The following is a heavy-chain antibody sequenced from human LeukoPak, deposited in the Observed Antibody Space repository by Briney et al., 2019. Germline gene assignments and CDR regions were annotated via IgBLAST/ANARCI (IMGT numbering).Heavy chain of an antibody. CDR1: GFTFSSYS. Sequence: PGGSLRLSCAASGFTFSSYSMNWVRQAPGKGLEWVSYISSSSSTIYYADSVKGRFTISRDNAKNSLYLQMNSLRAEDTAVYYCARDHYYDSSGYYSGDWFDPWGQGTLVTVSS. CDR2: ISSSSSTI. J-gene: IGHJ5*02. CDR3: ARDHYYDSSGYYSGDWFDP. V-gene: IGHV3-48*04. D-gene: IGHD3-22*01.